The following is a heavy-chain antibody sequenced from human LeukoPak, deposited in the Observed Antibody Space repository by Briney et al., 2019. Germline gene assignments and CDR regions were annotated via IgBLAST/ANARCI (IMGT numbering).Heavy chain of an antibody. J-gene: IGHJ4*02. Sequence: SETLSLTCAVYGGSFSGYYWSWIRQPPGKGLEWIGEINHSGSTNYNSSLKSRVTISVDTSKNQFSLKLSSVTAADTAVYYCARGRRIWYQLSVLYYFDYWGQGTLVTVSS. V-gene: IGHV4-34*01. D-gene: IGHD5-18*01. CDR1: GGSFSGYY. CDR2: INHSGST. CDR3: ARGRRIWYQLSVLYYFDY.